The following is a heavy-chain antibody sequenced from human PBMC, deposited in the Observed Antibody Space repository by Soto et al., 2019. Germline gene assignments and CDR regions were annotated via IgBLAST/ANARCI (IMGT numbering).Heavy chain of an antibody. CDR3: ARDITKRYYYGSGSYRSNYGMDV. D-gene: IGHD3-10*01. CDR1: GGSISSGDYY. CDR2: IYYSGST. J-gene: IGHJ6*02. V-gene: IGHV4-30-4*01. Sequence: LSLTCTVSGGSISSGDYYWSWIRQPPGKGLEWIGYIYYSGSTYYNPSLKSRVTISVDTSKNQFSLKLSSVTAADTAVYYCARDITKRYYYGSGSYRSNYGMDVWGQGTTVTVSS.